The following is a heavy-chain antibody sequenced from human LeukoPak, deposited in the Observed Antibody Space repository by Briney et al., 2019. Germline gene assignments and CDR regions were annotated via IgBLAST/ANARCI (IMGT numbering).Heavy chain of an antibody. CDR1: GFTFNSYA. V-gene: IGHV3-30-3*01. CDR3: ARVVEQWLFYYYYGMDV. J-gene: IGHJ6*02. Sequence: GGSLRLSCAASGFTFNSYAMHWVRQAPGKGLEWVAVISYDGSNKYYADSVKGRFTISRDNSKNTLYLQMNSLRAEDTAVYYCARVVEQWLFYYYYGMDVWGQGTTATVSS. D-gene: IGHD6-19*01. CDR2: ISYDGSNK.